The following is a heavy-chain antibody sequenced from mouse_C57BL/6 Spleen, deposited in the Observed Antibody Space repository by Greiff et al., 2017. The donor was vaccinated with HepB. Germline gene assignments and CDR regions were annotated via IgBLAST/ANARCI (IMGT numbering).Heavy chain of an antibody. Sequence: VKLVESGAELARPGASVKMSCKASGYTFTSYTMHWVKQRPGQGLEWIGYINPSSGYTKYNQKFKDKATLTADKSSSTAYMQLSSLTSEDSAVYYCARAVDWYFDVWGTGTTVTVSS. D-gene: IGHD1-1*01. CDR3: ARAVDWYFDV. CDR2: INPSSGYT. CDR1: GYTFTSYT. V-gene: IGHV1-4*01. J-gene: IGHJ1*03.